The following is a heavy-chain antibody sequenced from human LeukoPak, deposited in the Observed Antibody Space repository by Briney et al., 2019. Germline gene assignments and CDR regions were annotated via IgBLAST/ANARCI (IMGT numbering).Heavy chain of an antibody. V-gene: IGHV4-34*01. Sequence: SETLSLTCAVYGGSFSGYYWSWIRQPPGKGLEWIGEINHSGSTNYNPSLKSRVTISVDTSKNQFSLKLSSVTAADTAVHYCARVRSVYYYYYGMDVWGQGTTVTVSS. CDR3: ARVRSVYYYYYGMDV. J-gene: IGHJ6*02. CDR1: GGSFSGYY. CDR2: INHSGST.